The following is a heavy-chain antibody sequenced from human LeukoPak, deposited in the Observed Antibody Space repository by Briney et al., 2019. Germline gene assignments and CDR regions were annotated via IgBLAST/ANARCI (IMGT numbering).Heavy chain of an antibody. CDR3: VRDNRDSSGWDFDY. D-gene: IGHD6-19*01. V-gene: IGHV1-18*01. Sequence: ASVTVSYKASGYSFTNYCITWVREAPGQGLEWVGWISVYNGNRNYAQKFQGRVSITTDTSTNTAYMEMRSLRSDDTALYYCVRDNRDSSGWDFDYWGQGTLVTVSS. CDR1: GYSFTNYC. J-gene: IGHJ4*02. CDR2: ISVYNGNR.